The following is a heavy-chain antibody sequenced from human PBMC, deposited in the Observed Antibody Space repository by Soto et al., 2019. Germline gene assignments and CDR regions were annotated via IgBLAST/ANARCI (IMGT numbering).Heavy chain of an antibody. D-gene: IGHD3-22*01. V-gene: IGHV2-5*02. CDR2: IYWDDDK. Sequence: SGPTLVNPTQTLTLTCTFSGFSLRTSGVGVGWIRQPPGKALEWLALIYWDDDKRYSPSLKTRLTITKDTSKNQVVLTMTNMDPVDTATYYCGYRPPDDSSGRFDPWGQGTLVTVSS. J-gene: IGHJ5*02. CDR3: GYRPPDDSSGRFDP. CDR1: GFSLRTSGVG.